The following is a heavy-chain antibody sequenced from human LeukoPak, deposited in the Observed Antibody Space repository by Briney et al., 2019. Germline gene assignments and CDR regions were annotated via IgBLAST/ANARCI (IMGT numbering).Heavy chain of an antibody. CDR2: IYYSGGT. J-gene: IGHJ3*02. CDR3: ARAIMITFGGVIADTDAFDI. D-gene: IGHD3-16*02. V-gene: IGHV4-39*01. Sequence: SETLSLTCTVSGGSISSSSYYWGWIRQPPGKGLEWIGSIYYSGGTYYNPSLKSRVTISVDTSKNQFSLKLSSVTAADTAVYYCARAIMITFGGVIADTDAFDIWGQGTMVTVSS. CDR1: GGSISSSSYY.